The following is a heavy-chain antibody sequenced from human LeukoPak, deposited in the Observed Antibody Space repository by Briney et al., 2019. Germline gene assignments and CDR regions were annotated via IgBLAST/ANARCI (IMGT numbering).Heavy chain of an antibody. CDR2: INYKGTT. J-gene: IGHJ3*01. V-gene: IGHV4-59*01. CDR1: GGSIGSYY. D-gene: IGHD3-10*01. CDR3: ARDRSGSYYTFDL. Sequence: PSETLSLTCTVSGGSIGSYYWSWLRQAPGKTLEWIGYINYKGTTNYDPSLKSRVTISVDTSTNQFSLKMESVTAADTAIYYCARDRSGSYYTFDLWGQGTKVTVSS.